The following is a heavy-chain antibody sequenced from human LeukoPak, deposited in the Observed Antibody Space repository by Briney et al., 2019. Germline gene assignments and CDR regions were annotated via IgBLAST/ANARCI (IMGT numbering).Heavy chain of an antibody. CDR3: ARVGTRGYSGCEA. D-gene: IGHD5-12*01. J-gene: IGHJ5*02. V-gene: IGHV3-21*01. Sequence: GWSLRLSCPASGFTFSSYSMNWVRQAPGKGLEWVSSISSSSSYIYYAASVKGRFTISRDNAKNSLYLQMNSLRAEDTAVYYCARVGTRGYSGCEAWGQGTLVTVCS. CDR1: GFTFSSYS. CDR2: ISSSSSYI.